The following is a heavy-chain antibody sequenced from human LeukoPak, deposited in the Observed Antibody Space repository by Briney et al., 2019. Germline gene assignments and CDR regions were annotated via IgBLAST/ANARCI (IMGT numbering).Heavy chain of an antibody. CDR2: IYPGDSDT. CDR1: GYSFISYW. CDR3: ARTYSSSWYFFDY. V-gene: IGHV5-51*01. J-gene: IGHJ4*02. D-gene: IGHD6-13*01. Sequence: GESLKISCKGSGYSFISYWIAWVRQMPGKGLEWLGIIYPGDSDTRYSPSFQGQVTISADKSINTAYLQWSSLKASDTALYYCARTYSSSWYFFDYWGQGTLVTVSS.